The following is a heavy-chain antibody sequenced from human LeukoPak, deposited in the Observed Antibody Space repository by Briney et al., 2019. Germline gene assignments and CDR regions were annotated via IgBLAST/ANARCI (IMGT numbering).Heavy chain of an antibody. D-gene: IGHD3-16*01. CDR1: GGSISSSSYY. CDR2: IYYSGST. V-gene: IGHV4-39*07. Sequence: SETLSLTCTVSGGSISSSSYYWGWIRQPPGKGLEWIGSIYYSGSTYYNPSLKSRVTISVDTSKNQFSLKLSSVTAADTAVYYCARVPYDYVWGSYYFDYWGQGTLVTVSS. CDR3: ARVPYDYVWGSYYFDY. J-gene: IGHJ4*02.